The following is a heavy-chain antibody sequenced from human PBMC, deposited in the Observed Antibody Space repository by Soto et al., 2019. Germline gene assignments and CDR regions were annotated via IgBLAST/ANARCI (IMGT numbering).Heavy chain of an antibody. J-gene: IGHJ5*02. CDR2: IYSGGST. D-gene: IGHD3-9*01. CDR1: GFTVSSNY. V-gene: IGHV3-53*04. Sequence: GGSLSLSCAASGFTVSSNYMSWVRQAPGKGLERVSVIYSGGSTYYADSVKGRFTTSRHNSKNTLYLQMNSLRAEDTAVYYCARVKSYYDILTGPNWFDPWGQGTLVTVSS. CDR3: ARVKSYYDILTGPNWFDP.